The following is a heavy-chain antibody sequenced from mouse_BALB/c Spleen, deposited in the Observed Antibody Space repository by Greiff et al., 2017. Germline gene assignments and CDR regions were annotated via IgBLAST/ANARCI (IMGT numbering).Heavy chain of an antibody. CDR1: GFNIKDYY. J-gene: IGHJ3*01. CDR2: IDPENGDT. Sequence: EVQLVESGAELVRSGASVKLSCTASGFNIKDYYMHWVKQRPEQGLEWIGWIDPENGDTEYAPKFQGKATITADTSSNTAYLQLSSLTSEDTAVYYCAAYDYDAFAYWGQGTLVTVSA. CDR3: AAYDYDAFAY. D-gene: IGHD2-4*01. V-gene: IGHV14-4*02.